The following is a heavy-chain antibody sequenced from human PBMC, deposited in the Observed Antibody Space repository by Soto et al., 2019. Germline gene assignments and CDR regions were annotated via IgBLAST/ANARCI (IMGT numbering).Heavy chain of an antibody. CDR2: ISGSGGST. J-gene: IGHJ5*02. CDR1: GFTFSSYA. D-gene: IGHD3-10*01. V-gene: IGHV3-23*01. Sequence: GGSLRLSCAASGFTFSSYAMSWVRQAPGKGLEWVSAISGSGGSTYYADSVKGRFTISRDNSKNTLYLQMNSLRAEDTAVYYCAKSPLRYYTTNWFDPWGQGTLVTVSS. CDR3: AKSPLRYYTTNWFDP.